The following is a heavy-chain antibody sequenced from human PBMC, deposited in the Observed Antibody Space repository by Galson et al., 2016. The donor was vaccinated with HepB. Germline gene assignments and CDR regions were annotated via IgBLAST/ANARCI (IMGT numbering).Heavy chain of an antibody. J-gene: IGHJ4*02. CDR3: AKEGAWGGWFYVY. V-gene: IGHV3-30*18. CDR2: ISSDGRTK. CDR1: GLTFSSSA. D-gene: IGHD6-19*01. Sequence: SLRLSCAASGLTFSSSAMHWVRQAPGKGLEWVAVISSDGRTKYYGDSVKGRFTISRDDSKNTVFLQTNSLSAEDTDVYYCAKEGAWGGWFYVYWGQGTLVTGSS.